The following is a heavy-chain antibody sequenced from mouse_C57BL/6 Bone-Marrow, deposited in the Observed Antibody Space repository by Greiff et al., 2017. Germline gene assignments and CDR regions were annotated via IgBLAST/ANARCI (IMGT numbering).Heavy chain of an antibody. V-gene: IGHV5-4*03. CDR2: ISDGGSYT. Sequence: EVKLVESGGGLVKPGGSLKLSCAASGFTFSSYAMSWVRQTPEKRLEWVATISDGGSYTYYPDNVKGRFTISRDNAKNNLYLQMSHLKSEDTAMXYCARGRKDYFDYWGQGTTLTVSS. CDR3: ARGRKDYFDY. CDR1: GFTFSSYA. J-gene: IGHJ2*01.